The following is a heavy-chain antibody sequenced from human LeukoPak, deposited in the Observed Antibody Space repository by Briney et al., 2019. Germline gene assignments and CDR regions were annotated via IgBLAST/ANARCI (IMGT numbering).Heavy chain of an antibody. J-gene: IGHJ4*02. D-gene: IGHD6-19*01. CDR3: ARVRKGIEAGQFDY. Sequence: SETLSLTCTVSGGSISSYYWSWIRQPAGKGLEWIGRIYTSGSTNYNPSLKSRVTMSADTSKNQFSLKLSSVTAADTAVYYCARVRKGIEAGQFDYWGQGTLVTVSS. CDR1: GGSISSYY. V-gene: IGHV4-4*07. CDR2: IYTSGST.